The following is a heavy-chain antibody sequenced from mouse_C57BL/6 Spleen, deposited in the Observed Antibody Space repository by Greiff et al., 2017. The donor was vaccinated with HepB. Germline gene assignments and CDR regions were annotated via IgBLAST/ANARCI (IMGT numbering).Heavy chain of an antibody. V-gene: IGHV1-26*01. D-gene: IGHD3-3*01. CDR2: INPNNGGT. J-gene: IGHJ4*01. CDR1: GYTFNDYY. CDR3: ARSGAGNYYAMDY. Sequence: EVQLQQSGPELVKPGASVKISCKASGYTFNDYYMNWVKQSHGKSLEWIGDINPNNGGTSYNQKFKGKATLTVDKSSSTAYMELRSLTSEDSAVYYCARSGAGNYYAMDYWGQGTSVTVSS.